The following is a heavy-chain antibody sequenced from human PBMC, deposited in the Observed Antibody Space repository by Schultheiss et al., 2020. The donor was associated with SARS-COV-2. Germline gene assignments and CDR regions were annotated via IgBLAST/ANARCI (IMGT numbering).Heavy chain of an antibody. CDR1: GFTFSSYW. D-gene: IGHD3-9*01. V-gene: IGHV3-9*01. CDR3: AKGDILTGYYNAGGLDY. CDR2: ISWNSGSI. Sequence: SLRLSCAASGFTFSSYWMHWVRQAPGKGLEWVSGISWNSGSIGYADSVKGRFTISRDNAKNSLYVQMNSLRAEDTALYYCAKGDILTGYYNAGGLDYWGQGTLVTVSS. J-gene: IGHJ4*02.